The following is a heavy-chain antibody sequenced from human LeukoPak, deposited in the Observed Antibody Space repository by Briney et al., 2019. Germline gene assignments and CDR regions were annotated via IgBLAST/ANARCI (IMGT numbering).Heavy chain of an antibody. CDR2: ISSSASII. V-gene: IGHV3-48*03. CDR1: GFTFSSYE. J-gene: IGHJ4*02. D-gene: IGHD6-6*01. CDR3: AREYSSSTGRCFDY. Sequence: GGSLRLSCAASGFTFSSYEMNWVRQAPGRGLEWVSFISSSASIIQYADSVKGRFTISRDNAKNSLYLQMNSLRAEDTAAYYCAREYSSSTGRCFDYWGQGTLVTVSS.